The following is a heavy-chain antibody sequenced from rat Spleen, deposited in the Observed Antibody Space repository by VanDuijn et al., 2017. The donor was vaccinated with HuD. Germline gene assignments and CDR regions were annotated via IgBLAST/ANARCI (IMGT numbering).Heavy chain of an antibody. Sequence: EVQLQESGPGLVKPSQSLSLTCSVTGHYITSGYRWNWIRKFPGNKLEWMGYINSAGSTVYNPSLKSRIAITRDTSKNQFFLQVNSVTTEDTATYYCAAHGPRISRFAYWGQGSLVTVSS. V-gene: IGHV3-3*01. CDR2: INSAGST. CDR1: GHYITSGYR. J-gene: IGHJ3*01. D-gene: IGHD2-7*01. CDR3: AAHGPRISRFAY.